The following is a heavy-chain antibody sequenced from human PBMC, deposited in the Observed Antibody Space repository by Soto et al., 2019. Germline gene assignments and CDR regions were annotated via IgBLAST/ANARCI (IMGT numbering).Heavy chain of an antibody. CDR1: GYTFTSYG. D-gene: IGHD3-10*01. J-gene: IGHJ5*02. CDR2: ISAYNGKT. Sequence: QVQLVQSGAEVKKPGASVQFSCKASGYTFTSYGISWVRQAPGQGLEWMGWISAYNGKTNYAQKLQGRVTMTTDTSTSTAYMELRSLRSDDTAVYYCARDTHYYGSGSYYFRSPRCWFDPWCQGTLVTVSS. CDR3: ARDTHYYGSGSYYFRSPRCWFDP. V-gene: IGHV1-18*01.